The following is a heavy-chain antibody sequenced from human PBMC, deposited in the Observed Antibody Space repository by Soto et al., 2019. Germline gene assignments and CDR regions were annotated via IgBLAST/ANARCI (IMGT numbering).Heavy chain of an antibody. J-gene: IGHJ6*02. Sequence: QVQLQESGPGLVKPSETLSLTCTVSGGSISSYYWSWIRQPPGKGLEWIGYIYYSGSTNYNPSLKSRVTLPVATSKNQFSLKLSSVTAADTAVYYCARGHSGSYRAGEGYYYGMDVWGQGTTVTVSS. CDR1: GGSISSYY. CDR3: ARGHSGSYRAGEGYYYGMDV. D-gene: IGHD1-26*01. V-gene: IGHV4-59*01. CDR2: IYYSGST.